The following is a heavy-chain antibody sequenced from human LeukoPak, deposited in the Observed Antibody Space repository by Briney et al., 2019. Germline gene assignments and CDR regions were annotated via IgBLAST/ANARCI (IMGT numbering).Heavy chain of an antibody. CDR1: GFTFDDYG. CDR2: INWNGGST. J-gene: IGHJ4*02. V-gene: IGHV3-20*04. Sequence: SGGSLRLSCAASGFTFDDYGMSWVRQAPGKGLEWVSGINWNGGSTGYADSVKGRFTISRDNAKNSLYLQMNSLRAEDTALYYCAKDIGSFHAMPDYWGQGTLVTVSS. CDR3: AKDIGSFHAMPDY. D-gene: IGHD2/OR15-2a*01.